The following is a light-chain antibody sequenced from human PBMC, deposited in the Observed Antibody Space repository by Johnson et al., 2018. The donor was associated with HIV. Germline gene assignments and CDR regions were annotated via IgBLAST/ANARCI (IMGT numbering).Light chain of an antibody. V-gene: IGLV1-51*02. CDR1: SSNIGNSY. CDR3: GTGDSSLSGYV. J-gene: IGLJ1*01. Sequence: QSVLTQPPSVSAAPGQKVTISCSGSSSNIGNSYVCWYQQLPGTAPKLLIYENDKRPSGIPDRFSGSKSGTSATLGITGLQTGDEADYYCGTGDSSLSGYVFGTVTKVTVL. CDR2: END.